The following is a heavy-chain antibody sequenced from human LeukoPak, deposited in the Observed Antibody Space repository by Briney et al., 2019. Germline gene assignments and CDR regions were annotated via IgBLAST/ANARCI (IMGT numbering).Heavy chain of an antibody. CDR1: GYTFTGYY. CDR2: INPNSGGT. V-gene: IGHV1-2*02. Sequence: ASVKVSCKASGYTFTGYYMHWVRQAPGQGLEWMGWINPNSGGTNYAQKFQGRVTMTRDTSISTAYMELSRLRSDDTAVYYCARVGWPTVTTYGPFDYWGQGTLVTVSS. J-gene: IGHJ4*02. D-gene: IGHD4-17*01. CDR3: ARVGWPTVTTYGPFDY.